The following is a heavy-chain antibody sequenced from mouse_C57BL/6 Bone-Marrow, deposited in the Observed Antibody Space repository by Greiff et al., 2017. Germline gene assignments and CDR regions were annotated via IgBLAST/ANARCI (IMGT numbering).Heavy chain of an antibody. J-gene: IGHJ1*03. CDR2: ISYSGST. Sequence: EVHLVESGPGMVKPSQSLSLTCTVTGYSITSGYDWHWIRHFPGNKLEWMGYISYSGSTNYNPSLKSRISITHDTSTNHFSLKLNSVTTEDAATYYCGRGLLYWCFDVWGTGTTVTVSA. CDR1: GYSITSGYD. V-gene: IGHV3-1*01. CDR3: GRGLLYWCFDV.